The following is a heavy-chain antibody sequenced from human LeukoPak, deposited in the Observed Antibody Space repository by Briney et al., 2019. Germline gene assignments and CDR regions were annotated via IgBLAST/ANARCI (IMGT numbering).Heavy chain of an antibody. V-gene: IGHV1-18*01. J-gene: IGHJ4*02. Sequence: GASVKVSCKASGYTFTSYGISWVRQAPGQGLEWMGWISAYNGNTNYAQKLQGRVTMTTDTSTSTGYMELRSLRSDDTAVYYCARDKRQWLAEIDYWGQGTLVTVSS. CDR3: ARDKRQWLAEIDY. CDR2: ISAYNGNT. D-gene: IGHD6-19*01. CDR1: GYTFTSYG.